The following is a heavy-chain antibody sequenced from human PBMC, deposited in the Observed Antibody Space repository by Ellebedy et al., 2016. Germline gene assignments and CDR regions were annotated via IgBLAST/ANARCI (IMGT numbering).Heavy chain of an antibody. J-gene: IGHJ4*02. CDR3: RQGHYADY. CDR2: IKQDGSEK. V-gene: IGHV3-7*03. CDR1: GFTFSSYW. Sequence: GESLKISXAASGFTFSSYWMSWVRQAPGKGLEWVANIKQDGSEKYYVDSVKGRFTISRDNSKNTMYLQMNSLRADDTAVYYCRQGHYADYWGQGTLVTVSS.